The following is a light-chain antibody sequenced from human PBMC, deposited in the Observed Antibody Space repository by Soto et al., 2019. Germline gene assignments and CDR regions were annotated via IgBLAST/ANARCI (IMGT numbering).Light chain of an antibody. CDR3: SSYTSSTAV. Sequence: QSALTQPASVSGSPGQSIAISCTGTSSDVGTYSFVSWYQQHPGKAPKLLIYDVSNRPSGVSDRFSGSKSGNTASLTISGLQAVDEADYYCSSYTSSTAVFGGGTQLTVL. J-gene: IGLJ7*01. V-gene: IGLV2-14*03. CDR2: DVS. CDR1: SSDVGTYSF.